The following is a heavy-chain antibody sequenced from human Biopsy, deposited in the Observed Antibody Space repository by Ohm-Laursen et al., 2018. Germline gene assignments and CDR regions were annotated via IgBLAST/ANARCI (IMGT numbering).Heavy chain of an antibody. Sequence: GASVKVSCKVPGYTLTELSMHWVRQAPGKGLEWMGGFAPENGKTVYAQNFQARVSMTEDTSTDTACMELRSLRSEDTAVYYCAADINVWNVNYWGQGTQVTVSS. V-gene: IGHV1-24*01. CDR1: GYTLTELS. CDR2: FAPENGKT. J-gene: IGHJ4*02. D-gene: IGHD1-1*01. CDR3: AADINVWNVNY.